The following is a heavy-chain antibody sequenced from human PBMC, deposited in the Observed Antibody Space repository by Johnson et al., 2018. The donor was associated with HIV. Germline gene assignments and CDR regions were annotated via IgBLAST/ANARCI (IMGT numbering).Heavy chain of an antibody. D-gene: IGHD3-9*01. CDR2: IYSGGST. Sequence: EVQLVESGGGLVHPGGSLRLSCTASGFTVSTNYMSWVRQAPGKGLEWVSVIYSGGSTYYADSVKRSFAISRDKSKTTRYLQMNSLGAEDTAVYYCAKDGDYDILPLGDAFDIWGQGTMVTVSS. J-gene: IGHJ3*02. CDR1: GFTVSTNY. V-gene: IGHV3-66*01. CDR3: AKDGDYDILPLGDAFDI.